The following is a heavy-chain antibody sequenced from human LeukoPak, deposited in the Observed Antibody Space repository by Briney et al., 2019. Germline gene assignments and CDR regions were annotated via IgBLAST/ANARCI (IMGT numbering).Heavy chain of an antibody. CDR2: TSYSGNT. D-gene: IGHD3-22*01. J-gene: IGHJ4*02. Sequence: SETLSLTCSVSGGSISSFYCSWIRQPPGKGLEWIGYTSYSGNTNYNPSLKSRVTISVDTSKNHFSLKLSSVTAADTAVYYCARGSYYYDSSGYPRYYFDYWGQGTLVTVSS. V-gene: IGHV4-59*01. CDR3: ARGSYYYDSSGYPRYYFDY. CDR1: GGSISSFY.